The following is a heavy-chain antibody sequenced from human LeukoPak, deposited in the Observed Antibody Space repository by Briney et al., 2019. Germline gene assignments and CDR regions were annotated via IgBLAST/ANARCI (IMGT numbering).Heavy chain of an antibody. CDR2: IGTSSSTI. Sequence: SGGSLRLSCAASGFTFSSYGMNWVRQAPGKGLGWVSYIGTSSSTIYYADSVKGRFTISRDNAKNSLYLQMNSLRDEDTAVYYCARHDYGGNSGDYWGQGTLVTVSS. CDR1: GFTFSSYG. V-gene: IGHV3-48*02. D-gene: IGHD4-23*01. J-gene: IGHJ4*02. CDR3: ARHDYGGNSGDY.